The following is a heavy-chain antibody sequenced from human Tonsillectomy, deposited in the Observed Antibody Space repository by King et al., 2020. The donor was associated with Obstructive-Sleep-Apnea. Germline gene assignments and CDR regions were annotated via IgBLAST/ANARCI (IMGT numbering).Heavy chain of an antibody. CDR3: AKGSDY. CDR2: IRKDGINK. Sequence: VQLVESGGGVVQPGMSLRLSCAASKFTFSRYDMHWVRQAPGKGLEWVAFIRKDGINKYYIDSVEGRFTISRDNSKTTLYLQMNNLRTEDTAVYYCAKGSDYWGQGTLVTVSS. CDR1: KFTFSRYD. J-gene: IGHJ4*02. V-gene: IGHV3-30*02.